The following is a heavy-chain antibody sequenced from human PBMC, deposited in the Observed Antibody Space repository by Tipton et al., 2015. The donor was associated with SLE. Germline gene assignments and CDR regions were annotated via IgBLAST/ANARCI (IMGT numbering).Heavy chain of an antibody. CDR1: GGSISSYY. D-gene: IGHD3-3*01. J-gene: IGHJ4*02. CDR2: IYSSGST. V-gene: IGHV4-59*12. CDR3: ARAGAFLSGYYDY. Sequence: TLSLTCTVSGGSISSYYLSWIRQPPGKGLEWIGYIYSSGSTNYNPSLKSRVTITVDTSKNHFSLKLSSVTAADAAVYYCARAGAFLSGYYDYWDRGTLVTVSA.